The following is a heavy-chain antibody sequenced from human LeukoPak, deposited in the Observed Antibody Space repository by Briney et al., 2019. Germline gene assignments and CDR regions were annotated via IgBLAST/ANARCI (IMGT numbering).Heavy chain of an antibody. CDR2: ISSSSSYI. J-gene: IGHJ3*02. D-gene: IGHD2-2*01. V-gene: IGHV3-21*01. Sequence: GGSLRLSCAASGFTFSSYSMKWVRQAPGKGLEWVSSISSSSSYIYYADSVKGRFTNSRDNAKNSLYLQMNSLRAEDTAVYYCARGGIGGYCSSTSCPRRPNDAFDIWGQGTMVTVSS. CDR1: GFTFSSYS. CDR3: ARGGIGGYCSSTSCPRRPNDAFDI.